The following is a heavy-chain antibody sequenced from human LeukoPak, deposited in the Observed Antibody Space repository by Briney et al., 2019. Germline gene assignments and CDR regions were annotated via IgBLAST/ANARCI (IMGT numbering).Heavy chain of an antibody. CDR2: ISGSGGST. Sequence: GGSLRLSCAASGFTFSSYAMSWVRQAPGKGLEWVSAISGSGGSTYYADSVKGRFTISRDNSKNTLYLQMNSLRAKDTAVYYCATMYYYDSSGYYLPNDYWGQGTLVTVSS. J-gene: IGHJ4*02. CDR1: GFTFSSYA. V-gene: IGHV3-23*01. D-gene: IGHD3-22*01. CDR3: ATMYYYDSSGYYLPNDY.